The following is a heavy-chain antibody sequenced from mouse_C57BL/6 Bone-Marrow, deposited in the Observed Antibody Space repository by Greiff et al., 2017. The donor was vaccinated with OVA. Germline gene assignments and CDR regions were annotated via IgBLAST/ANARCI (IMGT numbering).Heavy chain of an antibody. CDR2: IDPSDSET. Sequence: QVQLQQPGAELVRPGSSVKLSCKASGYTFTSYWLHWVKQRPIQGLEWIGNIDPSDSETHYNQKFKDKATLTVDKSSSTAYMQISSLTSEDSAVYYCARNREEGNYMDYWGQGTTLTVSS. J-gene: IGHJ2*01. CDR3: ARNREEGNYMDY. V-gene: IGHV1-52*01. CDR1: GYTFTSYW.